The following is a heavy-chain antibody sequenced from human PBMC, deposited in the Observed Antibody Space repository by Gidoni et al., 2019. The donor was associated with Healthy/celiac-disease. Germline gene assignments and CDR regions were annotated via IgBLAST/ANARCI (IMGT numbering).Heavy chain of an antibody. CDR2: ISYDGSNE. J-gene: IGHJ3*02. Sequence: QVQLVESGGGVVQPGRTRRPSCAASGFTLISYGMHWVRPAPGKGVEWVAVISYDGSNESYADSVKGRFTISRDNSKNTLYLQMNSLRAEDTAVYYCANLRFGELLEDDAFDIWGQGTMVTVSS. CDR3: ANLRFGELLEDDAFDI. CDR1: GFTLISYG. D-gene: IGHD3-10*01. V-gene: IGHV3-30*18.